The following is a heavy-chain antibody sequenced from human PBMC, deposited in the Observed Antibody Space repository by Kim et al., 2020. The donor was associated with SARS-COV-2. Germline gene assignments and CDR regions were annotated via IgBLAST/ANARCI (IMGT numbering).Heavy chain of an antibody. J-gene: IGHJ4*02. CDR3: ARGGGYCSGGSCYVYYFDY. CDR2: IIPILGIA. Sequence: SVKVSCKASGGTFSSYTISWVRQAPGQGLEWMGRIIPILGIANYAQKFQGRVTITADKSTSTAYMELSSLRSEDTAVYYCARGGGYCSGGSCYVYYFDYWGQGTLVTVSS. CDR1: GGTFSSYT. D-gene: IGHD2-15*01. V-gene: IGHV1-69*02.